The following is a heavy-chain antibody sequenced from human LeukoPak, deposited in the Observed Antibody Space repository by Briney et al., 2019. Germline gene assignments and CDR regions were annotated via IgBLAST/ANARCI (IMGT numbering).Heavy chain of an antibody. D-gene: IGHD6-19*01. Sequence: PGGSLRLSCAASGFTFSSYGMHWVRQAPGKGLEWVAVISYDGSNKYYADSVKGRFTISRDNSKNTLYLQMNSLRAEDTAVYYCALGSSGWYSFDYWGQGTLVTVSS. CDR1: GFTFSSYG. CDR2: ISYDGSNK. V-gene: IGHV3-30*03. J-gene: IGHJ4*02. CDR3: ALGSSGWYSFDY.